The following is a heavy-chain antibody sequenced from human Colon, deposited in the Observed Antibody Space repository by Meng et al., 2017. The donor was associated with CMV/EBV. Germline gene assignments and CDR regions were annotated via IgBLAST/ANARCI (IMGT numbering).Heavy chain of an antibody. D-gene: IGHD1-26*01. V-gene: IGHV1-2*02. Sequence: GRKGAGVRKPGDAVKGSCKTSGDTFRDYHIHLVRPAPGQGLEWMGWINSNSGATDYAQKFQGRFTMNRDTSITTVYMELSSLRSDDTAVYYCARDPSGSRVPFDYWGKGSLVTVSS. CDR3: ARDPSGSRVPFDY. CDR1: GDTFRDYH. J-gene: IGHJ4*02. CDR2: INSNSGAT.